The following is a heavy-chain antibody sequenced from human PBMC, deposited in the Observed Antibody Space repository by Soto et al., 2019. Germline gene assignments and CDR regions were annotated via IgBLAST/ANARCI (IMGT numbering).Heavy chain of an antibody. CDR1: GDSVSSSSAA. D-gene: IGHD3-16*01. V-gene: IGHV6-1*01. CDR2: TYYRSKWIH. J-gene: IGHJ6*02. Sequence: SPTLSLPCDISGDSVSSSSAAWNWIRQSPSRGLEWLGRTYYRSKWIHEYTVSMESRITINPDTSKNQISLHIYSVTAEDTAVYYCAGVVWFRGMDVWGQGTPVTVSS. CDR3: AGVVWFRGMDV.